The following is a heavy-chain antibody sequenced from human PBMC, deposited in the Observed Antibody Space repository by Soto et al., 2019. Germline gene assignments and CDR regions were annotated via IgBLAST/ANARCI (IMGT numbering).Heavy chain of an antibody. CDR2: IIPIFGTA. Sequence: QVQLVQSGAEVKKPGSSVKVSCKASGGTFSSYAISWVRQAPGQGLEWMGGIIPIFGTANYAQKFQGRVTITAAESXXTXYXXLGVLRSEDTAVYYCARAPRSIAVAGPPYYYGMDVWGQGTTVTVSS. CDR1: GGTFSSYA. CDR3: ARAPRSIAVAGPPYYYGMDV. D-gene: IGHD6-19*01. V-gene: IGHV1-69*12. J-gene: IGHJ6*02.